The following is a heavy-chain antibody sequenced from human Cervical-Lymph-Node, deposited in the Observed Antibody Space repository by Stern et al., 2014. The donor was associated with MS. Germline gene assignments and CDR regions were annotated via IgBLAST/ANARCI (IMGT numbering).Heavy chain of an antibody. CDR1: GFSLTTSGVG. CDR3: ARIGYYDSTGYYSYYFDY. Sequence: QITLQESGPTLVKPTQTLTLTCTFYGFSLTTSGVGVGWIPQPPGKDLEWLAHTYWDDDDRYSPSLKIRLTITKDTSKNQVVLTMTNMDPVDTATYYCARIGYYDSTGYYSYYFDYWGQGTLVTVSS. V-gene: IGHV2-5*02. J-gene: IGHJ4*02. D-gene: IGHD3-22*01. CDR2: TYWDDDD.